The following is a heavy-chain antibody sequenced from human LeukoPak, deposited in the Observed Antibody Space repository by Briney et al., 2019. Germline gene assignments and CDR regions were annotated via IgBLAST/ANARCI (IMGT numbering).Heavy chain of an antibody. V-gene: IGHV1-2*02. D-gene: IGHD3-10*01. J-gene: IGHJ5*02. Sequence: ASVKVSCKASGYTFTGYYMHWVRQAPGQGLEWVGWINPNSGGTNYAQKFQGRVTMTRDTSISTAYMELSRLRSDDTAVYYCARGRSYYGSGSSPFDPWGQGTLVTVSS. CDR2: INPNSGGT. CDR1: GYTFTGYY. CDR3: ARGRSYYGSGSSPFDP.